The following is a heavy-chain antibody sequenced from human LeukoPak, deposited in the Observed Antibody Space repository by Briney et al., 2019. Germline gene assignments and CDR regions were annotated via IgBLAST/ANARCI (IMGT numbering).Heavy chain of an antibody. V-gene: IGHV4-59*01. J-gene: IGHJ3*02. CDR1: GGSISSYY. CDR2: IYYSGST. D-gene: IGHD3-22*01. CDR3: ERNSYYYDSRGGRADVFDI. Sequence: PSETLSLTCTVSGGSISSYYWSWIRQPPGKGLEWIGYIYYSGSTNYNPSLKSRVTISVDTSKNQFSMKLSSVTAADTAVYYCERNSYYYDSRGGRADVFDIWGKGKMVTVFS.